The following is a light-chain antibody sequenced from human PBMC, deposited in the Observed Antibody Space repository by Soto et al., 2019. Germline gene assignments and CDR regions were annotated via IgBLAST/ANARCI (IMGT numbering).Light chain of an antibody. Sequence: EIVLTQTPATLSLSPAERATLSCRASPSVSSSYLAWYQQKPGQAPRLLIYGASSRATGIPDRSSGSGSGTDFTLTISRLEPEDFGVYYCQQYGSSPPYTFGRGTKLEIK. CDR3: QQYGSSPPYT. CDR1: PSVSSSY. J-gene: IGKJ2*01. V-gene: IGKV3-20*01. CDR2: GAS.